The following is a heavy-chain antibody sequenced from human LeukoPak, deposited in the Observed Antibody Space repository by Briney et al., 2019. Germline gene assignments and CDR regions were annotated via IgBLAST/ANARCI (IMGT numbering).Heavy chain of an antibody. CDR1: GFTFDDYA. D-gene: IGHD2-15*01. V-gene: IGHV3-9*01. CDR2: ISWNSGSI. J-gene: IGHJ4*02. Sequence: GRSLRLSCAASGFTFDDYAMHWVRQAPGKGLEWVSGISWNSGSIGYADSVKGRFTISRDNAKNSLYLQMNSLRAEDTALYYCAKDQRNGGSLIYYFDYWGQGTLVTVSS. CDR3: AKDQRNGGSLIYYFDY.